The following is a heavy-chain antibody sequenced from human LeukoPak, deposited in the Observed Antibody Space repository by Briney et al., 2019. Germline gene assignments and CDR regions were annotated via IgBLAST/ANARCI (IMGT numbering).Heavy chain of an antibody. CDR1: GGSISSYY. CDR2: IYYSGST. J-gene: IGHJ5*02. D-gene: IGHD6-19*01. V-gene: IGHV4-59*01. Sequence: SETLSLTCTVSGGSISSYYLSWIRQPPGKGLEWVGYIYYSGSTNYNPSLKSRVTISVDTSKNQFSLKLSSVTAADTAVYYCSSSGYSSGWFYWFDPWGQGTLVTVSS. CDR3: SSSGYSSGWFYWFDP.